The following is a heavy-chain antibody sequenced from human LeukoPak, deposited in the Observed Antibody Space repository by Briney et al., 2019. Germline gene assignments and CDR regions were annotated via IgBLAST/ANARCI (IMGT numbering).Heavy chain of an antibody. Sequence: SETLSLTCTVSGGSISNYYWSWMRQPPGKGLEWIGYIYYSGSTNYNPSLKSRVTISVDTSKNQFSLKLSSVTAADTAVYYCARVGKSYYNYMDVWGKGTTVTVSS. J-gene: IGHJ6*03. D-gene: IGHD1-1*01. CDR2: IYYSGST. V-gene: IGHV4-59*12. CDR1: GGSISNYY. CDR3: ARVGKSYYNYMDV.